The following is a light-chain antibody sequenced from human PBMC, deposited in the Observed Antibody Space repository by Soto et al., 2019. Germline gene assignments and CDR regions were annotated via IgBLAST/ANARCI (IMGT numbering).Light chain of an antibody. Sequence: QSALTQPASVSGSPGQSVTISCTGTSSDVGSHNLVSWYQQHPGQAPKLMIYDVSKRPLGVSTRFSASKSGNAAFLTISGLQAEDEADYYCCSYGGSSAVFGGGTQLTVL. CDR2: DVS. CDR3: CSYGGSSAV. CDR1: SSDVGSHNL. J-gene: IGLJ7*01. V-gene: IGLV2-23*02.